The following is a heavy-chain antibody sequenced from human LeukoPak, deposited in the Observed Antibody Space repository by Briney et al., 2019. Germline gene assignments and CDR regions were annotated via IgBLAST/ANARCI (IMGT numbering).Heavy chain of an antibody. Sequence: GGPLRLSCATSGFSFTTYAMTWVRQAPGKGLEWVSTISASGTTTYYGDSVKGRFTVSRDKSNSTVYLQMTSLSADDTAVYYCAKVWDYSKRAYDYWGQGTLVTVSS. V-gene: IGHV3-23*01. CDR1: GFSFTTYA. D-gene: IGHD4-11*01. J-gene: IGHJ4*02. CDR3: AKVWDYSKRAYDY. CDR2: ISASGTTT.